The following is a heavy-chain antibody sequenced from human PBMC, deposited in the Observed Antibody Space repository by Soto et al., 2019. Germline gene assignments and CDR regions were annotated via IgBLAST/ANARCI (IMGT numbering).Heavy chain of an antibody. CDR3: VRDFERSAIGP. V-gene: IGHV4-31*11. CDR1: GGSIISADSY. D-gene: IGHD3-9*01. CDR2: IAYSGDT. J-gene: IGHJ5*02. Sequence: PSETLSLTCAVPGGSIISADSYWCWIRKHPGKGLEWIGYIAYSGDTYYNPSLRSRVTLSAETSANKFSLTLKSVTAADTAVYFCVRDFERSAIGPWGQGTSVTAPQ.